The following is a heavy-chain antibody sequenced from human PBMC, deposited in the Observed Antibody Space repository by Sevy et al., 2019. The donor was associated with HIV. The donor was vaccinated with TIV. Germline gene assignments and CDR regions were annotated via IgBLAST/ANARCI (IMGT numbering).Heavy chain of an antibody. CDR2: IYSTGTT. Sequence: GGSLRLSCVASGLTVGSLSINWVRQAPGKGLEWVSLIYSTGTTFYSDSVKGRFTISSDNSTNTLDLQMNSLRAEDTAIYYCARIKGASSSYAMDVWGQGTTVTVSS. J-gene: IGHJ6*02. D-gene: IGHD2-2*01. V-gene: IGHV3-53*01. CDR1: GLTVGSLS. CDR3: ARIKGASSSYAMDV.